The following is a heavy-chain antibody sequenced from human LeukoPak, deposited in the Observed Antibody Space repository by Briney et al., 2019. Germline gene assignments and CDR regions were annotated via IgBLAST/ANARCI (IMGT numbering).Heavy chain of an antibody. V-gene: IGHV1-18*01. CDR2: FSAYNGNT. Sequence: ASVKVSCKASGYTFTSYGISWVRQAPGQGLEWMGWFSAYNGNTNYAQKLQGRVTMTTDTSTSTAYRELRSLRSDDTAVDYCARSQWVTMIDTGAFDIWSQGTMVTVSS. J-gene: IGHJ3*02. D-gene: IGHD3-22*01. CDR3: ARSQWVTMIDTGAFDI. CDR1: GYTFTSYG.